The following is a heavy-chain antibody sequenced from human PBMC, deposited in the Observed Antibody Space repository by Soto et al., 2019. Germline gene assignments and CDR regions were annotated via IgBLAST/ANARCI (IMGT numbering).Heavy chain of an antibody. Sequence: GGSLRLSCAASGFSFTNYAMSWVRQAPGKGLEWVSTITGSGGSTYYADSVKGRFTISRDNSKSTLCLQMDSLRAEDTAVYYCAKDPRAGIVLMVFAVFDYWGQGTLVTVSS. CDR3: AKDPRAGIVLMVFAVFDY. CDR2: ITGSGGST. CDR1: GFSFTNYA. V-gene: IGHV3-23*01. D-gene: IGHD2-8*01. J-gene: IGHJ4*02.